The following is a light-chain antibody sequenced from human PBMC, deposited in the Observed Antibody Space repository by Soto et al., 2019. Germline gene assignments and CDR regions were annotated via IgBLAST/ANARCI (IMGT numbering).Light chain of an antibody. CDR3: QHFHSYPPT. Sequence: DIQMTQSPSTLSASVGDRVTITCRASQSLSNWLAWYQQKPGKAPKLLIYKASTLESAAPSRFSGSGTGTEFTLTISSLQPDDFATYYCQHFHSYPPTFGGGTQVEIK. V-gene: IGKV1-5*03. CDR2: KAS. CDR1: QSLSNW. J-gene: IGKJ4*01.